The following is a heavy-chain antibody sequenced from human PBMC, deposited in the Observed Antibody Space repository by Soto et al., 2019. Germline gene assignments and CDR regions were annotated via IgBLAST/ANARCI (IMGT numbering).Heavy chain of an antibody. J-gene: IGHJ3*02. CDR2: IYYSGST. D-gene: IGHD2-2*01. CDR1: GGSISSGGYY. CDR3: ARERSTTLHDAFDI. Sequence: QVQLQESGPGLVKPSQTLSLTCTVSGGSISSGGYYWSWIRQHPGKGLEWIGYIYYSGSTYYNQSLKSRVTISVDTSKNQFSLNLSSVTAADTAVYYCARERSTTLHDAFDIWGQGTMVTVSS. V-gene: IGHV4-31*03.